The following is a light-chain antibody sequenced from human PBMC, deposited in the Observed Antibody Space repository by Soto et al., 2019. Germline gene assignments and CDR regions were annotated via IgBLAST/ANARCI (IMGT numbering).Light chain of an antibody. Sequence: QYVLTQPASVSGSPGQSITISCTGTSSDVGLYDYVSWYQQHPGKAPQLMIYAVSNRPSGVSNRFSASKSGNTASLFISGLQAEDEADYYCSSYTSDSSYV. CDR1: SSDVGLYDY. V-gene: IGLV2-14*01. J-gene: IGLJ1*01. CDR3: SSYTSDSSYV. CDR2: AVS.